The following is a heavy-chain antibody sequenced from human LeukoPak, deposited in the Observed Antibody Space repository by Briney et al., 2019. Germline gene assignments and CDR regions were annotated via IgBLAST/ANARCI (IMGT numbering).Heavy chain of an antibody. CDR1: GFTFSSYA. V-gene: IGHV3-30-3*02. CDR3: AKWFYHSSGPIDY. Sequence: QAGGSLRLSCAASGFTFSSYAMHWVRQAPGKGLEWVAVISYDGSNKYYADSVKGRFTISRDNSKNTLYLQMNSLRAEDTAVYYCAKWFYHSSGPIDYWGQGTLVTVSS. D-gene: IGHD6-19*01. CDR2: ISYDGSNK. J-gene: IGHJ4*02.